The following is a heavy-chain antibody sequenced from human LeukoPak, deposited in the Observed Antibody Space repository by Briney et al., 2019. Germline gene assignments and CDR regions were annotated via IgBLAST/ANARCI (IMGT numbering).Heavy chain of an antibody. J-gene: IGHJ4*02. D-gene: IGHD6-19*01. CDR3: ARHSLRGWYAY. CDR1: GGSISSYY. V-gene: IGHV4-59*08. Sequence: SETLSLTCTVSGGSISSYYWSWIRQPPGKGLEWIGYIYYSGSTNYNPSLKSRVTISVDTSKNQFSLKLSSVTAADTAVYYCARHSLRGWYAYWGQGTLVTVSS. CDR2: IYYSGST.